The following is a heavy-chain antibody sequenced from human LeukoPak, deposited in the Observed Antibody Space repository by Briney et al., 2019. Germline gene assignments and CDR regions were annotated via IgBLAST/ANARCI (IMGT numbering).Heavy chain of an antibody. V-gene: IGHV1-18*01. J-gene: IGHJ4*02. CDR3: ARDIATVVHQD. D-gene: IGHD2-15*01. CDR1: GYTFTSYG. Sequence: ASVKVPCKASGYTFTSYGISWVRQAPGQGLEWMGWISGYSGNTNYVQKFQGRVTMTTDRSTTTAYMELRSLRSDDTAVYYCARDIATVVHQDWGQGTLVTVSS. CDR2: ISGYSGNT.